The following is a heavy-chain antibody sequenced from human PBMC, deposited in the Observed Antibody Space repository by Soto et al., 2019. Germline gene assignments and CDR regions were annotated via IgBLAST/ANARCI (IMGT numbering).Heavy chain of an antibody. CDR3: ARYCSGGSCDSNTAFDI. V-gene: IGHV1-18*01. D-gene: IGHD2-15*01. CDR2: ISAYNGNT. Sequence: ASVKVSCKASGYTFTSYGITWVRQAPGQGLEYMGWISAYNGNTNYAQKLQGRVTMTADTSTNTAYMELRSLRPDDTAVYYCARYCSGGSCDSNTAFDIWGQGTMVAVSS. CDR1: GYTFTSYG. J-gene: IGHJ3*02.